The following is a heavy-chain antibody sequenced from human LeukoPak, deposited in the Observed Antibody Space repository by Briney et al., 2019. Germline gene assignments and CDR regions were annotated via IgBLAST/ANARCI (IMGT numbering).Heavy chain of an antibody. V-gene: IGHV4-59*01. CDR3: AREGRDGQNWYDH. Sequence: PSETLSLTCTVSGGSISSYYWSWIRQPPGKGLEWIGYIYYSGSTNYNPSLKSRVTISVDTSKNQFSLKLSSVTAADTAVYYCAREGRDGQNWYDHWGQGTLVTVSS. CDR2: IYYSGST. D-gene: IGHD5-24*01. J-gene: IGHJ4*02. CDR1: GGSISSYY.